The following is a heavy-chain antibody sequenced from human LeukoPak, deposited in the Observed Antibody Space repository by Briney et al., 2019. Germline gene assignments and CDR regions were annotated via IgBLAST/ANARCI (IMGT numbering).Heavy chain of an antibody. Sequence: PGGSQRLSCAASGFSLSNYWMNWVRQAPGKGLEWVANIKQDGSEKNCVDSVKGRFSISRDNAKNSLILQMNSLRDEDTAVYYCARGVWAPFDSWGQGTLVSVSS. CDR1: GFSLSNYW. CDR2: IKQDGSEK. D-gene: IGHD7-27*01. V-gene: IGHV3-7*01. J-gene: IGHJ4*02. CDR3: ARGVWAPFDS.